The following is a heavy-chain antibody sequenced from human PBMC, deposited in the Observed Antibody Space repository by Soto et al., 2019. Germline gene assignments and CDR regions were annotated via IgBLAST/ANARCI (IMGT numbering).Heavy chain of an antibody. Sequence: QVQLVQSGAEVKKPGASVKVSCKASGYTFSSYDINWVRQATGQGLEWMGWLNPNSGDTGYAQKFQGRVTLTRNTPKNTAYIELSSLTSDDTAVYYCATSGGGWYLYWGQGTLVTVSS. J-gene: IGHJ4*02. V-gene: IGHV1-8*01. CDR3: ATSGGGWYLY. CDR1: GYTFSSYD. D-gene: IGHD6-19*01. CDR2: LNPNSGDT.